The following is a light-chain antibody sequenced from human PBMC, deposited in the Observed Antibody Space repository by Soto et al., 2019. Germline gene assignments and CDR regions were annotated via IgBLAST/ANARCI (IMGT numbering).Light chain of an antibody. CDR3: QQYSNWPPIT. CDR2: DTS. CDR1: QSVSIH. Sequence: VMTQFSGTLSVSLGERATHSCRASQSVSIHLAWYQQKPGQAHRLIIYDTSTRATGIPARFSGSGSGTEFTHTISSLQSEDFAVYYCQQYSNWPPITFGQGTRLEIK. V-gene: IGKV3-15*01. J-gene: IGKJ5*01.